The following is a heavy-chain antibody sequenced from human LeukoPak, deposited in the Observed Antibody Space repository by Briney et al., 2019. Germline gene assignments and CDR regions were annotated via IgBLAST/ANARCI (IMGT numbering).Heavy chain of an antibody. CDR1: GFTFRTYS. CDR3: AREFGHNRWYFDY. Sequence: GGSLRLSCAASGFTFRTYSIHWVRQAPGKGLEWVTVVSADGRTRLYSDSVKGRFTVSRDNSLNTLHLQMNSLKTEDTAVYYCAREFGHNRWYFDYWGQGALVTVSS. J-gene: IGHJ4*02. V-gene: IGHV3-30*03. CDR2: VSADGRTR. D-gene: IGHD5-24*01.